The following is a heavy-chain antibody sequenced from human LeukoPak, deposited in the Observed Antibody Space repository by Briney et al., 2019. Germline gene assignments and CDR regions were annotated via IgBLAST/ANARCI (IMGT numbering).Heavy chain of an antibody. CDR2: ISYDGSNK. D-gene: IGHD3-10*01. CDR1: GFTFSGSA. V-gene: IGHV3-30*04. Sequence: GGSLRLSCAASGFTFSGSAMHWVRQAPGKGLEWVAVISYDGSNKYYADSVKGRFTISRDNSKNTLYLQMNSLRAEDTAVYYCAKNHYGSGSPFDYWGQGTLVTVSS. J-gene: IGHJ4*02. CDR3: AKNHYGSGSPFDY.